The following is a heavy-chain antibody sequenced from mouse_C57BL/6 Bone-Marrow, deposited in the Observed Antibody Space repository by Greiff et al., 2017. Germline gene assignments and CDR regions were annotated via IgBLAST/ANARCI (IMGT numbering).Heavy chain of an antibody. CDR2: IYPRGGNT. V-gene: IGHV1-81*01. D-gene: IGHD1-1*01. J-gene: IGHJ3*01. CDR1: GYTFTSYG. Sequence: VQLQQSGAELARPGASVKLSCKASGYTFTSYGISWVKQRTGQGLEWIGEIYPRGGNTYYNEKFKGKATLTADKSSSTAYMELRSLTYDDSAVYFCARSYGSSYRFAYWGQGTLVTVSA. CDR3: ARSYGSSYRFAY.